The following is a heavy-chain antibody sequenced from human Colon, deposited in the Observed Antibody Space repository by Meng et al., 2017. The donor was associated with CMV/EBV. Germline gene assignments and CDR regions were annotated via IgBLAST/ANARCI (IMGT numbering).Heavy chain of an antibody. V-gene: IGHV4-30-4*08. CDR2: IYSSGRS. CDR1: GGSISSVDYY. J-gene: IGHJ5*02. D-gene: IGHD2-2*01. Sequence: SETLSLTCTVSGGSISSVDYYWSWLRQAPGKVPEWIGYIYSSGRSYYNASLTSRVTISVDTSKNQFSLKLSSVTAADTAVYYCARRIVVVPAAAFDPWGQGTLVTVSS. CDR3: ARRIVVVPAAAFDP.